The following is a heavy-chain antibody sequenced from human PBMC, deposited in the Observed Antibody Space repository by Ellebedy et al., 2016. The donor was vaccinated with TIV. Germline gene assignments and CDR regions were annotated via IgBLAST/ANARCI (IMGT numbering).Heavy chain of an antibody. CDR1: GFKFDDYA. CDR3: AKDLGVNMVRGVTGFDY. Sequence: PGGSLRLSCAASGFKFDDYAMHWVRQGPGKGLEWVSGISWNNDIIGYADSVKGRFTISRDNAKNSLYLQMNSLRAEDTALYFCAKDLGVNMVRGVTGFDYWGQGTLVTVSS. D-gene: IGHD3-10*01. CDR2: ISWNNDII. V-gene: IGHV3-9*01. J-gene: IGHJ4*02.